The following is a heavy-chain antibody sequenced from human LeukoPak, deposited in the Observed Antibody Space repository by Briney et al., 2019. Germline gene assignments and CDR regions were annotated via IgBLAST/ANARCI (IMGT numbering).Heavy chain of an antibody. CDR2: INHSGST. CDR3: ARAKGYCSGGSCYSLYGAFDI. D-gene: IGHD2-15*01. Sequence: SETLSLTCAVYGGSFSGYYWSWIRQPPGKGLEWIGEINHSGSTNYNQSLKSRVTISVDTSKNQFSLKLSSVTAADTAVYYCARAKGYCSGGSCYSLYGAFDIWGQGTMVTVSS. V-gene: IGHV4-34*01. J-gene: IGHJ3*02. CDR1: GGSFSGYY.